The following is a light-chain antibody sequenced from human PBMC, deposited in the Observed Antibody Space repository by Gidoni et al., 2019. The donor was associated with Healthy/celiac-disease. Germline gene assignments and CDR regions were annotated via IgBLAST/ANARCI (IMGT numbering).Light chain of an antibody. Sequence: DIQMTQSPSTLSASVGDRVTITCRASQSISSWLAWYQQKPGKAPKLLISKASSLESGVPSRFSGSGSGTEFALTISSLQPDDFAPYYCQQYNSYPLASTFGQGTKLEIK. J-gene: IGKJ2*01. CDR3: QQYNSYPLAST. V-gene: IGKV1-5*03. CDR2: KAS. CDR1: QSISSW.